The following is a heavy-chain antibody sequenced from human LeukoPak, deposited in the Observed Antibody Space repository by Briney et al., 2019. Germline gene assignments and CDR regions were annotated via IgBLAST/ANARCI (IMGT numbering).Heavy chain of an antibody. J-gene: IGHJ4*02. Sequence: ASVKVSCKVSGYTLTELSMHWVRQAPGKGLEWMGGFDPEDGETIYAQKFQGRVTMTEDTSTDTAYMELSSLRSEDTAVYYCATHEVVGAARNHYFDYWGQGTLVTVSS. D-gene: IGHD1-26*01. V-gene: IGHV1-24*01. CDR2: FDPEDGET. CDR1: GYTLTELS. CDR3: ATHEVVGAARNHYFDY.